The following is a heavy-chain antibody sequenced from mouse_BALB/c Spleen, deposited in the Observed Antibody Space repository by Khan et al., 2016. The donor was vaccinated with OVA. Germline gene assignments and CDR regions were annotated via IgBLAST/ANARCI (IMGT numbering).Heavy chain of an antibody. CDR3: ARWGNPRWYFDV. Sequence: EVQLQESGPSLVKPSQTLSLTCSVTGDSITSGYWNWIRKFPGNKLEYMGYISYSGSTYYNPSLKSRISITLDTSKTQYYLQLNSLTTEDTATYYCARWGNPRWYFDVWGAGTTVTVSS. D-gene: IGHD2-1*01. CDR2: ISYSGST. V-gene: IGHV3-8*02. J-gene: IGHJ1*01. CDR1: GDSITSGY.